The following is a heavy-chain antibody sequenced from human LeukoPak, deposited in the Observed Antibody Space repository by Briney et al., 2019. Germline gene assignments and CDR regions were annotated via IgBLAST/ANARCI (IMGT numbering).Heavy chain of an antibody. CDR1: GLTFSNTW. CDR3: TVDLGAADY. D-gene: IGHD3-16*01. Sequence: PGGSLRLSCAASGLTFSNTWMSWVHQAPGKGLEWVGRIKSKTDGGTTDYAAPVKGRFTISRDDSKTTVYLQMNSLKTEDTAVYYCTVDLGAADYWGQGTLVTVSS. CDR2: IKSKTDGGTT. J-gene: IGHJ4*02. V-gene: IGHV3-15*01.